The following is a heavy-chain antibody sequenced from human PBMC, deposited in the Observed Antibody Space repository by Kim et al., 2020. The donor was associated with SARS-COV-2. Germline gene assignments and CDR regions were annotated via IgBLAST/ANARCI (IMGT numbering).Heavy chain of an antibody. CDR1: GFTFSNYG. Sequence: GGSLRLSCAASGFTFSNYGMHWVRQAPGKGLEWVAVIWYDGSNKYYADSVRGRFTISRDNSKNTLYLQMNSLRAEDTAVYYCARGGWELQPGFDYWGQGTLVTVSS. CDR3: ARGGWELQPGFDY. D-gene: IGHD1-26*01. V-gene: IGHV3-33*01. J-gene: IGHJ4*02. CDR2: IWYDGSNK.